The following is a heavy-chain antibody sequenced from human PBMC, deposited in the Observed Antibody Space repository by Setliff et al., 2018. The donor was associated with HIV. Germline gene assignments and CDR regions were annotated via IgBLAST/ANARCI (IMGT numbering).Heavy chain of an antibody. CDR3: ARDHGSGSYYPYY. Sequence: PSETLSLTCAVSGYSISSGYYWGWIRQPPGKGLEWIGSIYHSGSTYYNPSPKSRVTISVDTSKNQFSLKLSSVTAADTAVYYCARDHGSGSYYPYYWGKGTLVTVSS. CDR2: IYHSGST. J-gene: IGHJ4*02. D-gene: IGHD3-10*01. V-gene: IGHV4-38-2*02. CDR1: GYSISSGYY.